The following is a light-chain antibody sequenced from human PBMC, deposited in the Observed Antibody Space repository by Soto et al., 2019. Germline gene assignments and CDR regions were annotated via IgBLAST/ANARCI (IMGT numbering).Light chain of an antibody. V-gene: IGKV1-27*01. J-gene: IGKJ1*01. CDR2: LAS. Sequence: DIQMTQSPTSLSASVGDRVTITCRASEDISSYLAWYQKKPGKVPRPLIFLASSLQSGVPSRFSGSGSGTHFTLLISSLQPEDVATYYCQKYDSAAWKFGQGTKVEIK. CDR3: QKYDSAAWK. CDR1: EDISSY.